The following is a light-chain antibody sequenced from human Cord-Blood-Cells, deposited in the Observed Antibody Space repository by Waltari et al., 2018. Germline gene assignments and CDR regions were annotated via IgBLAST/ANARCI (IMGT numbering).Light chain of an antibody. CDR2: DAS. Sequence: EIVLTQSPATLFLSPGERATLSCRASQSVSSYLAWYQQKHGQAPRLLIYDASNRATGIPARFSGSGSGTDFTLTISSLEPEDFAVYYCQQRSNWLTFGGGTKVEIK. J-gene: IGKJ4*01. CDR1: QSVSSY. CDR3: QQRSNWLT. V-gene: IGKV3-11*01.